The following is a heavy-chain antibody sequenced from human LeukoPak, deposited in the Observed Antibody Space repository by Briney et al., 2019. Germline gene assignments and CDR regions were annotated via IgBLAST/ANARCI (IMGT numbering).Heavy chain of an antibody. D-gene: IGHD6-19*01. Sequence: GGSLRLSCAASGFTFSSYAMHWVRQAPGKGLEWVAVISYDGSNKYYADSVKGRFTISRDNSKNTLYLQMNSLRAEDTAVYYCARDVAVAIFFDYWGQGTLVTVSS. V-gene: IGHV3-30-3*01. CDR2: ISYDGSNK. CDR3: ARDVAVAIFFDY. CDR1: GFTFSSYA. J-gene: IGHJ4*02.